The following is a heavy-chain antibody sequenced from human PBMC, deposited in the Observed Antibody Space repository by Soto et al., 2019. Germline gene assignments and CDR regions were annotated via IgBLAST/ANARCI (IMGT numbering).Heavy chain of an antibody. CDR2: IGGSGGST. V-gene: IGHV3-23*01. D-gene: IGHD3-3*01. Sequence: GGSLRLSCAASGFTFSSYAMNWVRQAPGKGLEWVSSIGGSGGSTYYADSVKGRFTISRDNSKNTLYLQMNSLRAEDTALYYCATGGNYDFWSGSTYYMDVWGKGTSDTVSS. J-gene: IGHJ6*03. CDR1: GFTFSSYA. CDR3: ATGGNYDFWSGSTYYMDV.